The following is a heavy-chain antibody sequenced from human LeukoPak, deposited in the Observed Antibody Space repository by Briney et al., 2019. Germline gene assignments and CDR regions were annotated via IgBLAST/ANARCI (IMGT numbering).Heavy chain of an antibody. CDR3: ARSTDYYDYFDY. V-gene: IGHV1-69*05. Sequence: ASVKVSCKASGGTFSSYAISWVRQAPGQGLEWMGGIIPIFGTANYAQKFQGRVTITTDGSTSTAYMELSSLRSEDTAVYYCARSTDYYDYFDYWGQGTLVTVSS. CDR2: IIPIFGTA. J-gene: IGHJ4*02. D-gene: IGHD3-10*01. CDR1: GGTFSSYA.